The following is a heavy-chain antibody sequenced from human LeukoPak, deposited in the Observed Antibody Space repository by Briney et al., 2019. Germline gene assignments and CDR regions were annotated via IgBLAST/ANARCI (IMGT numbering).Heavy chain of an antibody. J-gene: IGHJ5*02. CDR3: SRGRYYDTSAYNYFDP. D-gene: IGHD3-22*01. V-gene: IGHV3-48*01. Sequence: GGSLRLSCAASGFSFSTYSMNWIRQAPGKGLEWISYISGSGGSIFTADSVRGRFTISRDNGNNSLFLQMNTLRAEDTAVYYWSRGRYYDTSAYNYFDPWGQGTLVTVSS. CDR1: GFSFSTYS. CDR2: ISGSGGSI.